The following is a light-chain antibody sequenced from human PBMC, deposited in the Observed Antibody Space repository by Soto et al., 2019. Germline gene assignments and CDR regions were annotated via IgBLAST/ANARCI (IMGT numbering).Light chain of an antibody. Sequence: DIQMTQSPSSLSASVGDRFTITCRASQSISSYLNWHQQTPGKDPKLLIYAASSLQSGVPSRFSGSGSGTDFTLTISSLQPEDFATYYCQQSYSTPPITFGQGTRLEI. CDR3: QQSYSTPPIT. J-gene: IGKJ5*01. CDR1: QSISSY. CDR2: AAS. V-gene: IGKV1-39*01.